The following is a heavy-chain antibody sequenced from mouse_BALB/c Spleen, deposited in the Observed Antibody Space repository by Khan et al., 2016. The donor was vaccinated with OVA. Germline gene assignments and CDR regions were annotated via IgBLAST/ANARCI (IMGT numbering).Heavy chain of an antibody. Sequence: QIQLVQSGAELAKPGASVKMSCKASGYTFSTYWIHWVKQRPGQGLEWIAYINPSSGYNYYHQRFNDKATLTADKSSSHAYMQLSSLTSEDSAVYYCARDRIDYWGQGPTLTVSS. J-gene: IGHJ2*01. CDR2: INPSSGYN. CDR1: GYTFSTYW. V-gene: IGHV1-7*01. CDR3: ARDRIDY.